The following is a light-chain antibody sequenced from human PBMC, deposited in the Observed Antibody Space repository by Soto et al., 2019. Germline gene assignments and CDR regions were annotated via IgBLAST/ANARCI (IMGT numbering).Light chain of an antibody. Sequence: EIVLTQSPGTLSLSPGERATLSCRASQSVRSSYLAWYQQKPGQAPRLLIYGASSRATGIPDRFSGSGSGTDFTLTISRLEPEDFAVYYCQQYGSSPLFGPWTKLEIK. CDR3: QQYGSSPL. V-gene: IGKV3-20*01. CDR1: QSVRSSY. CDR2: GAS. J-gene: IGKJ2*01.